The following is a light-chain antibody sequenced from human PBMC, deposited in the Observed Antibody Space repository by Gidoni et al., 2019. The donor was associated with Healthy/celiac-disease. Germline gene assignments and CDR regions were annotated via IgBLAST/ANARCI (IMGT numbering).Light chain of an antibody. CDR3: QQSYSTPRT. J-gene: IGKJ1*01. V-gene: IGKV1-39*01. Sequence: DIQMTQSPSSLSASLGDRVTITCRASQIISSSSNWYQQKPGKAPKLLIYAASSLQSGVPSRFSGSGSGTDFTLTISSLQPEDFATYYCQQSYSTPRTFGQGTKVEIK. CDR2: AAS. CDR1: QIISSS.